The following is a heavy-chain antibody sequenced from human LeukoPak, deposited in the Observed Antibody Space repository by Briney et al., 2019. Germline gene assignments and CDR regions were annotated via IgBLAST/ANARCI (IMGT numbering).Heavy chain of an antibody. J-gene: IGHJ4*02. CDR1: GFSFSSYG. CDR2: IWNDGSNK. Sequence: GGSLRLSCAASGFSFSSYGMHWVRQAPGKGLEWVAFIWNDGSNKYYADSVKGRFAISRDNPKNTLYLQMNSLRAKDTAVYYCARRYDYGDYWGQGTLVTVSS. V-gene: IGHV3-33*01. CDR3: ARRYDYGDY. D-gene: IGHD2-15*01.